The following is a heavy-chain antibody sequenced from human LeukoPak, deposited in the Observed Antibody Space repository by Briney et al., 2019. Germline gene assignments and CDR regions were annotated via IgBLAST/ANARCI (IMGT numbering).Heavy chain of an antibody. CDR3: ARDNREIAVAGPFDY. CDR2: IWYDGSNK. J-gene: IGHJ4*02. CDR1: GFTFSSYG. D-gene: IGHD6-19*01. V-gene: IGHV3-33*01. Sequence: GGSLRLSCAASGFTFSSYGMHWVRQAPGKGLEWVAVIWYDGSNKYYADSVKGRFTISRDNSKNTLYLQMNSLRAEDTAVYYCARDNREIAVAGPFDYWGQGTLVTVSS.